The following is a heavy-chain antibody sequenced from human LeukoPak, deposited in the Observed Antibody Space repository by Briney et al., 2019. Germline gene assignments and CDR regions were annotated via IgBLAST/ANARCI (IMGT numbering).Heavy chain of an antibody. J-gene: IGHJ3*02. Sequence: GASVKVSCKASGYTFTGYYMHWVRQAPGKGLEWMGGFDPEDGETIYAQKFQGRVTMTEDTSTDTAYMELSSLRSEDTAVYYCATDRPRLRIRYLRDRAFDIWGQGTMVTVSS. D-gene: IGHD3-9*01. V-gene: IGHV1-24*01. CDR3: ATDRPRLRIRYLRDRAFDI. CDR2: FDPEDGET. CDR1: GYTFTGYY.